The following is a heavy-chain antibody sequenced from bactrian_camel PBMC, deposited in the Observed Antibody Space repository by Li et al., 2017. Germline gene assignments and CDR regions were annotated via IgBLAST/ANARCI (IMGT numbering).Heavy chain of an antibody. CDR3: AADPFRRGARCFSGADFRY. D-gene: IGHD2*01. CDR2: IDSDGST. J-gene: IGHJ6*01. CDR1: GYTYSGSYN. Sequence: QVQLVESGGGSVQAGGSLRLSCAASGYTYSGSYNMGWFRQAPGKEREGVAAIDSDGSTSYADSVKGRFTISKDSAKNTLYLQMSSLKHEDAAMYFCAADPFRRGARCFSGADFRYWGQGTQVTVS. V-gene: IGHV3S53*01.